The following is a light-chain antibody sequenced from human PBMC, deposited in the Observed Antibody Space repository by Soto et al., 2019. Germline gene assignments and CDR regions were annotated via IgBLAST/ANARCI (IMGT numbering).Light chain of an antibody. Sequence: DIVMTQSPLSLPVTPGEPASISCRSSQSLLHSNGYNYLDWYLQKPGQSPQLLISSGSNRASGVPNRFSSSESGTDFTLKISRVEAEDVGVYYCMQALQTPYTFGQGTKLESK. CDR2: SGS. J-gene: IGKJ2*01. CDR3: MQALQTPYT. CDR1: QSLLHSNGYNY. V-gene: IGKV2-28*01.